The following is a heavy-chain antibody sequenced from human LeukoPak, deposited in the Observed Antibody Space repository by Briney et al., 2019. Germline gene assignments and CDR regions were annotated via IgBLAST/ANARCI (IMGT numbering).Heavy chain of an antibody. V-gene: IGHV3-23*01. CDR3: AKDGMSAIFGVVTYFDY. D-gene: IGHD3-3*01. J-gene: IGHJ4*02. CDR2: ISGSGGST. Sequence: GGSLRLSCAASGFTFSSYAMSWVRQAPGKGLEWVSAISGSGGSTYYADSVKGRFTISRDNSKNTLYLQMNSLRAEDTAVYYCAKDGMSAIFGVVTYFDYWGQGTLVTVSS. CDR1: GFTFSSYA.